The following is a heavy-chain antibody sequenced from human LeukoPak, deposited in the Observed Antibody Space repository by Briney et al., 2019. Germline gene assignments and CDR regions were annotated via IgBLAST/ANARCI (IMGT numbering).Heavy chain of an antibody. Sequence: SETLSLTCTVPGGSISSYYWSWIRQSPGKGLEWIGYIYYSGSTNYNPSLKSRVTISVDTSKNQFSLKLSSVTAADTAVYYCARVPYLDQLLQNPYYYGMDVWGQGTTVTVSS. CDR3: ARVPYLDQLLQNPYYYGMDV. J-gene: IGHJ6*02. CDR1: GGSISSYY. V-gene: IGHV4-59*01. D-gene: IGHD2-2*01. CDR2: IYYSGST.